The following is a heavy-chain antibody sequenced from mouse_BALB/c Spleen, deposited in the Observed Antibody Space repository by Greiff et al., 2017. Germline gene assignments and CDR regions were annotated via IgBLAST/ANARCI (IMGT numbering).Heavy chain of an antibody. V-gene: IGHV1-7*01. CDR2: INPSTGYT. J-gene: IGHJ4*01. Sequence: QVQLKQSGAELAKPGASVKMSCKASGYTFTSYWMHWVKQRPGQGLEWIGYINPSTGYTEYNQKFKDKATLTADKSSSTAYMQLSSLTSEDSAVYYCARPPRSGAMDYWGQGTSVTVSS. CDR1: GYTFTSYW. CDR3: ARPPRSGAMDY.